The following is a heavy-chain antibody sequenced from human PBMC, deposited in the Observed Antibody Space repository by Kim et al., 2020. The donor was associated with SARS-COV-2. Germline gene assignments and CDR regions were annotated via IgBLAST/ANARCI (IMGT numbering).Heavy chain of an antibody. J-gene: IGHJ5*02. V-gene: IGHV4-39*07. CDR1: GGSISSSSYY. Sequence: SETLSLTCTVSGGSISSSSYYWGWIRQPPGNGLEWFGSIYYSGSTYYNPSLKSRVTISVDTSKNQFSLKLSPVTAADTAVYYCAREPIVVVPAALDPWGQGTLVTVSS. CDR3: AREPIVVVPAALDP. D-gene: IGHD2-2*01. CDR2: IYYSGST.